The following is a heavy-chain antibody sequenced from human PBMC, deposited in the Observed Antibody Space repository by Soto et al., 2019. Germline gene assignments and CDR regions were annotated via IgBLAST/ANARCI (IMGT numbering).Heavy chain of an antibody. CDR3: ARHYCSGGSCYRPGMDV. D-gene: IGHD2-15*01. Sequence: SETLSLTCIVSGDSISPYYWTWIRQPPGKGLEWIGHIYYSGSPNYNPSLKSRVTISVDTSKNQFSLKLSSVTAADTAVYYCARHYCSGGSCYRPGMDVWGQGTTVTVSS. V-gene: IGHV4-59*08. J-gene: IGHJ6*02. CDR1: GDSISPYY. CDR2: IYYSGSP.